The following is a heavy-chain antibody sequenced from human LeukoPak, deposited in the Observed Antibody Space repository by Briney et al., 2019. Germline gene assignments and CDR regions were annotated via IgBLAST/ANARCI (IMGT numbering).Heavy chain of an antibody. CDR3: AKGGGYTYGYFIDY. CDR2: IRYDGSNE. J-gene: IGHJ4*02. V-gene: IGHV3-30*02. D-gene: IGHD5-18*01. Sequence: PGGSLRLSCAASGFTFSYYGMHWVRQAPGKGLEWVSFIRYDGSNEYYSDSVKGRFTISRDNSKNTLYLQMHSLRAEDMALYYCAKGGGYTYGYFIDYWGQGSLVTVSS. CDR1: GFTFSYYG.